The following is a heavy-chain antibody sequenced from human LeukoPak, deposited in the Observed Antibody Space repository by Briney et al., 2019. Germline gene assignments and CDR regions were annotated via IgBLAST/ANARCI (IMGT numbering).Heavy chain of an antibody. D-gene: IGHD3-22*01. V-gene: IGHV1-69*01. Sequence: GSSVKVSCKASGGTFSSYAISWVRQAPGQGLEWMGGIIPIFGTANYAQKFQGRVTITADESTSTAYMELSSLRSEDTAVYYCARAKVQDSSGYYSFDYWGQGTLGTVSS. CDR2: IIPIFGTA. J-gene: IGHJ4*02. CDR3: ARAKVQDSSGYYSFDY. CDR1: GGTFSSYA.